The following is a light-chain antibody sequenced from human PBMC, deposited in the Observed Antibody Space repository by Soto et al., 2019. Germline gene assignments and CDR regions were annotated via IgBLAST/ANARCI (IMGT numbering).Light chain of an antibody. CDR1: QAISSH. V-gene: IGKV1D-8*01. CDR2: ATS. CDR3: QQYYTFPYT. J-gene: IGKJ2*01. Sequence: VIWMTQSPSLISASTGDRVNISCRMSQAISSHLAWYQQKPGKAPNLLLFATSTLQGGVPSRFSGSGSGTDFTLSISSLQSEDLATYYCQQYYTFPYTFGRGIKVEF.